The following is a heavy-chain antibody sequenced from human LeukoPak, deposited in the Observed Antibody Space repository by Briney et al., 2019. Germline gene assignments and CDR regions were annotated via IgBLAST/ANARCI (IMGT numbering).Heavy chain of an antibody. CDR1: GYTFTSYG. Sequence: ASVKVSCKASGYTFTSYGISWVRQAPGQGLEWMGWISAYNGNTNYAQKLQGRVTMTPDTSTSTAYMELRSLRSDDTAAYYCARDLPIYYDSSGYYYLYWGQGTLVTVSS. J-gene: IGHJ4*02. D-gene: IGHD3-22*01. CDR3: ARDLPIYYDSSGYYYLY. CDR2: ISAYNGNT. V-gene: IGHV1-18*01.